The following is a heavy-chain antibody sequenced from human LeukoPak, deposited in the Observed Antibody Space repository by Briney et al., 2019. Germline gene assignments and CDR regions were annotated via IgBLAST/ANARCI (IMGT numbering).Heavy chain of an antibody. CDR2: IHYSGST. Sequence: SQTLSLTCTVSGGSISSGDYYWSWIRQPPGTGLEWIGYIHYSGSTYHNPSLKSRVTISVDTSKNQFSLKLSSVTAADTAVYYCARDRCSSTSCHFDYWGQGTLVTVSS. V-gene: IGHV4-30-4*01. CDR1: GGSISSGDYY. CDR3: ARDRCSSTSCHFDY. J-gene: IGHJ4*02. D-gene: IGHD2-2*01.